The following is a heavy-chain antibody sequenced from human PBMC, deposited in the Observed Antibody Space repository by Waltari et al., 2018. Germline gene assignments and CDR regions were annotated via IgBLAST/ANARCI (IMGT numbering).Heavy chain of an antibody. CDR1: GGTVHNFI. D-gene: IGHD1-26*01. J-gene: IGHJ6*03. CDR2: ITPMIDTK. Sequence: QVQLVQSGAEVKKPGSSVKVSCKASGGTVHNFIIAGVRQAPGQGLEWMGDITPMIDTKNYSRQFQGRLTITADESTSTVFLELSRLKSDDTAVYYCAGEVGERARYYMDVWGKGTTVTISS. V-gene: IGHV1-69*12. CDR3: AGEVGERARYYMDV.